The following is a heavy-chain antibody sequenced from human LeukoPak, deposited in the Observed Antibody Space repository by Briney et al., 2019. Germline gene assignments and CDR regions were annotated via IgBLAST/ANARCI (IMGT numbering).Heavy chain of an antibody. CDR2: INTNTGNP. D-gene: IGHD3-3*01. J-gene: IGHJ6*03. V-gene: IGHV7-4-1*02. CDR1: GYTFTSYA. CDR3: ARELTYYDFWSGLPPSYMDV. Sequence: VASVKVSCKASGYTFTSYAMNWVRQAPGQGLEWMGWINTNTGNPTYAQGFTGRFVFSLDTSVSTAYLQISSLKAEDTAVYYCARELTYYDFWSGLPPSYMDVWGKGTTVTVSS.